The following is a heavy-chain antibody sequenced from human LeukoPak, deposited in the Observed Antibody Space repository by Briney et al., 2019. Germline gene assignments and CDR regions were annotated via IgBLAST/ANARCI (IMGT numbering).Heavy chain of an antibody. V-gene: IGHV4-34*01. J-gene: IGHJ6*02. CDR1: GGSFSGYH. D-gene: IGHD2-15*01. Sequence: SETLSLTCAVYGGSFSGYHWSWIRQPPGKGLEWIGEINHSGSTNYNPSLKSRVTISVDTSKNQFSLKLSSVTAADTAVYYCARGGYCSGGSCYYYYGMDVWGQGTTVTVSS. CDR2: INHSGST. CDR3: ARGGYCSGGSCYYYYGMDV.